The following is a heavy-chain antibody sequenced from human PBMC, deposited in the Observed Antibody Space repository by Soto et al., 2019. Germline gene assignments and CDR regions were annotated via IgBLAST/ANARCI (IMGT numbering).Heavy chain of an antibody. D-gene: IGHD2-2*02. CDR2: IYYSGST. CDR3: ARDGVGGVPAAIGY. V-gene: IGHV4-31*03. CDR1: GGSISSGGYY. J-gene: IGHJ4*02. Sequence: SETLSLTCTVSGGSISSGGYYWSWIRQHPGKGLEWIGYIYYSGSTYYNPSLKSRVTISVDTSKNQFSLKLSSVTAADTAVYYCARDGVGGVPAAIGYWGQGTLVT.